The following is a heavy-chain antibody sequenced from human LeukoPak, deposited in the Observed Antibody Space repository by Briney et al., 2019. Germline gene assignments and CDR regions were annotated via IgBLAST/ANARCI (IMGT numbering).Heavy chain of an antibody. CDR2: ISYDGSNK. V-gene: IGHV3-30*18. Sequence: GGSLRLSCAVSGFTFSSYGMLWVRQAPGKGLEWVAVISYDGSNKYYADSVKGRFTISRDNSKNTLYLQMNSLRAEDTAVYYCAKSPTSGYSGSRPFDYWGQGTLVTVSS. CDR1: GFTFSSYG. D-gene: IGHD1-26*01. J-gene: IGHJ4*02. CDR3: AKSPTSGYSGSRPFDY.